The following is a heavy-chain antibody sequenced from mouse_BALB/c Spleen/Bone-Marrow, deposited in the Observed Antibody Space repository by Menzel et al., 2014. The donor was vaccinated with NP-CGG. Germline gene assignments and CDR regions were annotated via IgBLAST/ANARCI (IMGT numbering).Heavy chain of an antibody. CDR2: INPSNGGT. J-gene: IGHJ4*01. CDR1: GYTFTSYY. V-gene: IGHV1S81*02. Sequence: VQLQQSGAELVKPGASVKLSCKASGYTFTSYYMCWVKQRPGQGLEWIGEINPSNGGTNFNEKLKSKATPTVDKTSNTAYISHSSLTSEDSAVYCCTRSRRARDHWGQGTSVTVSS. CDR3: TRSRRARDH. D-gene: IGHD2-12*01.